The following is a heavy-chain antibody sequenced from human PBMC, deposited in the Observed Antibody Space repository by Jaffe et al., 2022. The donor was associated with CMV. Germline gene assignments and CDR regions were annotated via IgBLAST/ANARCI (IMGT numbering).Heavy chain of an antibody. J-gene: IGHJ4*02. CDR2: ISWNSGSI. CDR1: GFTFDDYA. CDR3: AKSGDYESEAVSY. V-gene: IGHV3-9*01. D-gene: IGHD4-17*01. Sequence: EVQLVESGGGLVQPGRSLRLSCAASGFTFDDYAMHWVRQAPGKGLEWVSGISWNSGSIGYADSVKGRFTISRDNAKNSLYLQMNSLRAEDTALYYCAKSGDYESEAVSYWGQGTLVTVSS.